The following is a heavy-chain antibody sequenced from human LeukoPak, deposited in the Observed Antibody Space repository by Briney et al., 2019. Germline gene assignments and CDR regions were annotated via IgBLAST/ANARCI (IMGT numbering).Heavy chain of an antibody. Sequence: ASVKVSCKASGYTFTSYYMHWVRQAPGQGLEWMGIINPSGGSTSYAQKFQGRVTMTRDTSTSTVYMELSSLRSEDTAVYYCAREIRFLEWLPKGGYFDYWGQGTLVTVSS. D-gene: IGHD3-3*01. CDR3: AREIRFLEWLPKGGYFDY. J-gene: IGHJ4*02. V-gene: IGHV1-46*01. CDR1: GYTFTSYY. CDR2: INPSGGST.